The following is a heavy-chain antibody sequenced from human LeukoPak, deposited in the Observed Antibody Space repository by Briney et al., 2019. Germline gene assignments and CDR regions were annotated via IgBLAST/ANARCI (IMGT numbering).Heavy chain of an antibody. CDR1: GYTFTGYY. CDR3: ARDLGRLGYCSGGSCYHDY. Sequence: ASVKVSCKASGYTFTGYYMHWVRQAPGQGLEWIGWINPNSGGTNYAQKFQGRVTMTRDTSISTAYMELSRLRSDDTAVYYCARDLGRLGYCSGGSCYHDYWGQGTLVTVSS. V-gene: IGHV1-2*02. CDR2: INPNSGGT. D-gene: IGHD2-15*01. J-gene: IGHJ4*02.